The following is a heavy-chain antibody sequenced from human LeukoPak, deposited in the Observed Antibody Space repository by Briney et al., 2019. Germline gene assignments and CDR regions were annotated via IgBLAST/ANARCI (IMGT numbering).Heavy chain of an antibody. CDR1: GGSISSSSYY. Sequence: PSETLSLTCTVSGGSISSSSYYWGWIRQPPGKGLEWIGEIYHSGSTKCNPSLKSRVIMSVDKSKNQFSLNLTSVTAADTAVYYCARDAYGYGHTLGQGILVTVSS. CDR3: ARDAYGYGHT. V-gene: IGHV4-39*07. CDR2: IYHSGST. D-gene: IGHD5-18*01. J-gene: IGHJ5*02.